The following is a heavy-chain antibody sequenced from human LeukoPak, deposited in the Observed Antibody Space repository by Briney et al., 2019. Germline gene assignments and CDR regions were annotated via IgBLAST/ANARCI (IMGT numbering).Heavy chain of an antibody. CDR2: IYYSGST. CDR1: GGSISNYY. CDR3: ARDNYYYDSSGYYEYFDY. D-gene: IGHD3-22*01. V-gene: IGHV4-59*01. J-gene: IGHJ4*02. Sequence: SETLSLTCIVSGGSISNYYWSWIRQPPGKGLEWIGYIYYSGSTNYNPSLKSRVTISVDTSKNQFSLKLSSVTAADTAVYYCARDNYYYDSSGYYEYFDYWGQGTLVTVSS.